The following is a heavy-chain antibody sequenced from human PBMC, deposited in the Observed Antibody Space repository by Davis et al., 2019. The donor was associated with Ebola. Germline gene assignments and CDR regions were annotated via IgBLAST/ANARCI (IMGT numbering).Heavy chain of an antibody. CDR3: ARLEMATGIDY. D-gene: IGHD5-24*01. V-gene: IGHV4-38-2*01. CDR2: IVHSAST. Sequence: MPSETLSLTCAVSGYSITNSNWWGWIRQPPGRGLEWIGSIVHSASTNYHPSLNSQVTISVDTSKNQFSLKLSSVTAADTVVYYCARLEMATGIDYWGQGTLVTVSS. CDR1: GYSITNSNW. J-gene: IGHJ4*02.